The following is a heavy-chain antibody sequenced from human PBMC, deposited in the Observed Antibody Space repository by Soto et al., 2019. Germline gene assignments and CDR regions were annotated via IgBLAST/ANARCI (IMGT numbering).Heavy chain of an antibody. V-gene: IGHV3-33*01. Sequence: QVQLVESGGGVVQPGRSLRLSCAASGFTFSSYGMHWVRQAPGKGLEWVAVIWYDGSNKYYADSVKGRFTISRDNSKNTLYLHMNSLRAEDTAVYYCARDQEAARAFDYWGQGTLVTVSS. D-gene: IGHD6-6*01. CDR1: GFTFSSYG. CDR3: ARDQEAARAFDY. CDR2: IWYDGSNK. J-gene: IGHJ4*02.